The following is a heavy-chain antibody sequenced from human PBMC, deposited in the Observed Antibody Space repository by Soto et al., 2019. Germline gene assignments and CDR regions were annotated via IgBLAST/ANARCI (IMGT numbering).Heavy chain of an antibody. CDR2: INHTGTV. D-gene: IGHD2-15*01. CDR3: ASLGSGAYDF. Sequence: KPSETLSLTCAVYGGSFRSYYWSWIRQAPGKGLEWIGEINHTGTVNYNPSLKSRVAISVDTSERQFSLKLFSVTAADTAVYYCASLGSGAYDFWGQGALVTISS. V-gene: IGHV4-34*01. CDR1: GGSFRSYY. J-gene: IGHJ4*02.